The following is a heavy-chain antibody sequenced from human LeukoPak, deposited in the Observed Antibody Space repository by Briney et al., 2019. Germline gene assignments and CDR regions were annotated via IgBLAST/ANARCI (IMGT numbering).Heavy chain of an antibody. J-gene: IGHJ4*02. Sequence: GGPLRLSCSASGFTFSSYAMEWVGQAQGKGGEYVSAISSNGGSTYYADSGKGRFTISRDNSKNTLYLQMSSLRAEDTAVYYCVKDLLRYFDYISGPLGYWGQGTLVTVSS. CDR2: ISSNGGST. V-gene: IGHV3-64D*06. D-gene: IGHD3-9*01. CDR1: GFTFSSYA. CDR3: VKDLLRYFDYISGPLGY.